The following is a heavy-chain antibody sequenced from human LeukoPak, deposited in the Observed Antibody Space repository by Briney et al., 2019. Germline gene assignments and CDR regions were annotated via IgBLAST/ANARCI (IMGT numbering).Heavy chain of an antibody. J-gene: IGHJ4*02. D-gene: IGHD3-22*01. CDR1: GYTFISYY. CDR2: INPSGGST. Sequence: ASVKVSCKASGYTFISYYMHWVRQAPGQGLEWMGIINPSGGSTSYAQKFQGRVTMIRDTSTSTVYMELSSLRSEDTAVYYCARVEGYDSSGYYYDYWGQGTLVTVSS. CDR3: ARVEGYDSSGYYYDY. V-gene: IGHV1-46*01.